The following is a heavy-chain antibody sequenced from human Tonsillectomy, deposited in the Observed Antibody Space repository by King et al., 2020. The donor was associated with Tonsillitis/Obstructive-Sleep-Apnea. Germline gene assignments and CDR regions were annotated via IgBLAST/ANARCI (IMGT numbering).Heavy chain of an antibody. CDR1: GFTFSSYP. CDR2: ISYDGSNK. J-gene: IGHJ6*02. CDR3: ARAHLGAYYYYYGMDV. Sequence: VQLVESGGGVVQPGRSLRLSCAASGFTFSSYPMHWVRQAPGKGLEWVAVISYDGSNKYYADSVKGRFTISRDNSKNTLYLQMNSLRPEDTAVYYCARAHLGAYYYYYGMDVWGQGTTVTVS. V-gene: IGHV3-30*04. D-gene: IGHD4-17*01.